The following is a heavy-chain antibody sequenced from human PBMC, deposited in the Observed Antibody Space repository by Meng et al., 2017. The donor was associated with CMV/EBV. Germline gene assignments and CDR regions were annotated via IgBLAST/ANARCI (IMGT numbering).Heavy chain of an antibody. D-gene: IGHD3-22*01. CDR1: GGSISSSSYY. Sequence: HLRVRESGPVRVTPSETLSLPRSVSGGSISSSSYYWGWIRQPPGKGLEWIGSIYYSGSTYYNPSLKSRVTISVDTSKNQFSLKLSSVTAADTAVYYCARGVVTMIVVYDPWGQGTLVTVSS. CDR2: IYYSGST. J-gene: IGHJ5*02. CDR3: ARGVVTMIVVYDP. V-gene: IGHV4-39*07.